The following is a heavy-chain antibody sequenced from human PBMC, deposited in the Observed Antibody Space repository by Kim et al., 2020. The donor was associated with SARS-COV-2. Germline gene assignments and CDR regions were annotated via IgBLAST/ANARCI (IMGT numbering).Heavy chain of an antibody. Sequence: ADSVKSRFTISRDNAKNSLYLQMNSLRAEDTALYYCAKDMAAAGLYGMDVWGQGTTVTVSS. CDR3: AKDMAAAGLYGMDV. J-gene: IGHJ6*02. V-gene: IGHV3-9*01. D-gene: IGHD6-13*01.